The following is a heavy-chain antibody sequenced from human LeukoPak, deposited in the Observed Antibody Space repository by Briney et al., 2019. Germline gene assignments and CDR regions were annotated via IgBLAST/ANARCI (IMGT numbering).Heavy chain of an antibody. Sequence: PSETLSLTCTVSGGSISSSSYYWGWIRQPPGKGLEWIGSIYYSGSTYYNPSLKSRVTISVDTSKNQFSLKLSSVTAADTAVYYCARGGYSYGLGYWGQGTLVTVSS. D-gene: IGHD5-18*01. V-gene: IGHV4-39*07. CDR1: GGSISSSSYY. CDR2: IYYSGST. CDR3: ARGGYSYGLGY. J-gene: IGHJ4*02.